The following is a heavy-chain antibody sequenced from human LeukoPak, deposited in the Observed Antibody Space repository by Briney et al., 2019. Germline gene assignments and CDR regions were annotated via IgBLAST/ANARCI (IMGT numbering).Heavy chain of an antibody. J-gene: IGHJ6*03. CDR1: GFTFSNYW. V-gene: IGHV3-74*01. CDR2: INTDGSST. CDR3: ANGSFRLYYIDV. Sequence: PGGSLRLSCAASGFTFSNYWMHWVRQAPGKGLVWVSRINTDGSSTNYADSVKGRFTISRDNAKSTVYLQMNSLRAEDTAVYYCANGSFRLYYIDVWGKGTTVTVSS.